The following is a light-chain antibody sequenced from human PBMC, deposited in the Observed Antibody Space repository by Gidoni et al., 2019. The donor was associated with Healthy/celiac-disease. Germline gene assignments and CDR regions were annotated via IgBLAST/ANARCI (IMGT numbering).Light chain of an antibody. CDR1: SSDVGGYTY. Sequence: QSALTQPASVSGSPGQSITISCTGTSSDVGGYTYVSWYHQHPGKAPKLMIYDVSNRPSGVSNRFSGSKSGNTASLTISGLQAEDEADYYCSSYTSSSTLAVVFGGGTKLTVL. V-gene: IGLV2-14*03. CDR3: SSYTSSSTLAVV. J-gene: IGLJ2*01. CDR2: DVS.